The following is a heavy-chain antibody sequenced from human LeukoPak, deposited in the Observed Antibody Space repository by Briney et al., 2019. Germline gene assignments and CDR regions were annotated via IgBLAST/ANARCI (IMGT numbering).Heavy chain of an antibody. Sequence: ASVKVSCKASRYTFTSYYMHWVRQAPGQGLEWMGIINPSGGSTSYAQKFQGRVTMTRDMSTSTVYMELSSLRSEDTAVYYCARDLTAAGSEFDYWGQGTLVTVSS. CDR3: ARDLTAAGSEFDY. V-gene: IGHV1-46*01. CDR2: INPSGGST. J-gene: IGHJ4*02. D-gene: IGHD6-13*01. CDR1: RYTFTSYY.